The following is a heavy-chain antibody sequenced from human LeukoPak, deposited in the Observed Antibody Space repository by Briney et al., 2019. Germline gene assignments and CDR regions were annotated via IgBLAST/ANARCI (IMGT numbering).Heavy chain of an antibody. D-gene: IGHD3-9*01. V-gene: IGHV3-48*01. CDR1: GFTFSSYS. J-gene: IGHJ4*02. CDR3: AKGFDCGGD. CDR2: ISSSSSTI. Sequence: GGSLRLSCAASGFTFSSYSMNWVRQAPGKGLEWVSYISSSSSTIYYADSVKGRFTISRDNSKNTLHLQMNSLRAEDTALYYCAKGFDCGGDWGQGTLVTVSS.